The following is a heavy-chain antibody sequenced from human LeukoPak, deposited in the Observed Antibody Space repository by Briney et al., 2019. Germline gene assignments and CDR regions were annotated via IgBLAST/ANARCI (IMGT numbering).Heavy chain of an antibody. J-gene: IGHJ4*02. CDR2: ISSSSSYI. CDR1: GFTFSSYS. V-gene: IGHV3-21*01. Sequence: PGGSLRLSCAASGFTFSSYSMNWVRQAPGKGLEWVSSISSSSSYIYYADSVKGRFTISRDNAKNSLYLQMNSLRAEDTAVYYCASSRVSGYGKAFDYWGQGTLVTVSS. CDR3: ASSRVSGYGKAFDY. D-gene: IGHD5-12*01.